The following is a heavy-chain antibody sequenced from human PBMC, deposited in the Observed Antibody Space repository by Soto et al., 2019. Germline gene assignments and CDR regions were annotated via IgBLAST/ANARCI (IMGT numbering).Heavy chain of an antibody. V-gene: IGHV3-23*01. J-gene: IGHJ4*02. CDR1: GFTFSSYA. CDR2: ISGSGGST. CDR3: AKGRAVAGMEIYDY. D-gene: IGHD6-19*01. Sequence: PGGSLRLSCAASGFTFSSYAMSWVRQAPGKGLEWVSAISGSGGSTYYADSVKGRFTISRDKSKNTLYLQMNSLRAEDTAVYYCAKGRAVAGMEIYDYWGQGTMVTVSS.